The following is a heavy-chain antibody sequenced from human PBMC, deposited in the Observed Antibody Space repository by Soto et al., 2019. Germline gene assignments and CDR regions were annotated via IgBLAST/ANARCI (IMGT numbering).Heavy chain of an antibody. Sequence: PGGSVRLSCAASGFTVGSNFMTWVRQAPGKGLEWISFIYTDGSTYYTDSVKGRFTISRDDSKNTVYLQMNSLRVEDTAVYYCARDPPVTTDYGLDVWGQGTTVTVSS. CDR3: ARDPPVTTDYGLDV. CDR1: GFTVGSNF. V-gene: IGHV3-53*01. CDR2: IYTDGST. J-gene: IGHJ6*02. D-gene: IGHD4-17*01.